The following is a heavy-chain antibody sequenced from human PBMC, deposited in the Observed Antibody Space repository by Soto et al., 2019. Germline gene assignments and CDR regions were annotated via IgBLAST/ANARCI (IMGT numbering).Heavy chain of an antibody. V-gene: IGHV3-20*04. J-gene: IGHJ4*02. CDR3: ARDPYGSGSYKVGMGY. D-gene: IGHD3-10*01. CDR1: GFTFDDYG. CDR2: INWNGGST. Sequence: EVQLVESGGGVVRPGGSLRVSCAASGFTFDDYGMSWVRQAPGKGLEWVSGINWNGGSTGYADSGKGRFTISRDNAKNSLYLQMNSLRAEDTALYYCARDPYGSGSYKVGMGYWGQGTLVTVSS.